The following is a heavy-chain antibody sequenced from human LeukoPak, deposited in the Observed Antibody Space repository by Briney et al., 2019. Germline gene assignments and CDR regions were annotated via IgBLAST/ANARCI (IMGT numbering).Heavy chain of an antibody. CDR1: GYTFTSYG. CDR2: ISAYNGNT. J-gene: IGHJ3*02. D-gene: IGHD3-10*01. V-gene: IGHV1-18*01. Sequence: APVKVSCKASGYTFTSYGISWVRQAPGQGLEWMGWISAYNGNTNYAQKLQGRVTMTTDTSTSTAYMELRSLRSDDTAVYYCARRSITMVRGVIIGDHDAFDIWGQGTMVTVSS. CDR3: ARRSITMVRGVIIGDHDAFDI.